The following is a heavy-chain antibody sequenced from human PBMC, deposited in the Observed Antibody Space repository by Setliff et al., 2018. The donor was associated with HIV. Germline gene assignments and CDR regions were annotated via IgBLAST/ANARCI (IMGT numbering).Heavy chain of an antibody. CDR2: IWPVDSDT. Sequence: PGESLKISCQGSEYSFTNYWVGWVRQMPDKGLEWMGLIWPVDSDTIYSPSFQGQATLSADKSISTVYLQWSSLRAPDTAMYYCARLSKYYDFWTPDSWGQGTLVTVS. CDR3: ARLSKYYDFWTPDS. J-gene: IGHJ4*02. D-gene: IGHD3-3*01. CDR1: EYSFTNYW. V-gene: IGHV5-51*01.